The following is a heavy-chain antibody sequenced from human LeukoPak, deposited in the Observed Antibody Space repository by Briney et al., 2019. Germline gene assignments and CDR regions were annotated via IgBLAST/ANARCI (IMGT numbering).Heavy chain of an antibody. CDR1: GFTFNSYW. CDR3: ITDPGEWEPI. V-gene: IGHV3-15*01. D-gene: IGHD1-26*01. Sequence: GGSLRLSCAASGFTFNSYWMSWVRQAPGKGLEWVGRIKSKTDGETTDYAAPVKGRFTISRDDSKNTLYLQMNRLKTEDTAVYYCITDPGEWEPIWGQGTMVTVSS. J-gene: IGHJ3*02. CDR2: IKSKTDGETT.